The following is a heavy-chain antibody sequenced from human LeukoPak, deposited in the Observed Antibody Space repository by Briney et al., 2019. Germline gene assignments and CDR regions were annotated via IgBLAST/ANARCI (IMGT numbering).Heavy chain of an antibody. CDR3: ATDNYYYYGLDV. CDR2: IFTSGST. Sequence: SQTLSLTCTVSGGSIIKGNYYWNWIRQPAGKGLEWIGRIFTSGSTNYNPSLKSRVTISLDTSKNQFSLRLSSVTAADTAVYYCATDNYYYYGLDVWGQGTTVTISS. J-gene: IGHJ6*02. V-gene: IGHV4-61*02. CDR1: GGSIIKGNYY.